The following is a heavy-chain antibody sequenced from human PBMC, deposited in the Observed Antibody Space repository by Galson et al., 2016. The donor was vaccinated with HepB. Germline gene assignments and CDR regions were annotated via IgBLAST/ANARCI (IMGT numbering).Heavy chain of an antibody. CDR1: GYTFTSSA. Sequence: SVKVSCKASGYTFTSSAITWVRQAPGQGLEWMGWISAYNGYIKYAQQFQDRLSMTTDTSTTTVYMELRSLRSDDTAEYYCARDPQSSGSSDLDYWGQGTLVTVSS. V-gene: IGHV1-18*01. CDR2: ISAYNGYI. D-gene: IGHD6-19*01. CDR3: ARDPQSSGSSDLDY. J-gene: IGHJ4*02.